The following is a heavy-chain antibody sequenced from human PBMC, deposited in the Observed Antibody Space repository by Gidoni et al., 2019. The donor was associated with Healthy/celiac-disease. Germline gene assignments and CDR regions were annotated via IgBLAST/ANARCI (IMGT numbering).Heavy chain of an antibody. J-gene: IGHJ6*02. D-gene: IGHD1-26*01. V-gene: IGHV1-8*01. CDR3: ARGPPELYKWELLDYYGMDV. CDR1: GYTFTSYD. Sequence: QVQLVQSGAEVKKPGASVKVSCKASGYTFTSYDINWVRQATGQGLEWMGWMNPNSGNTGYAQKFQGRVTMTRNTSISTAYMELSSLRSEDTAVYYCARGPPELYKWELLDYYGMDVWGQGTTVTVSS. CDR2: MNPNSGNT.